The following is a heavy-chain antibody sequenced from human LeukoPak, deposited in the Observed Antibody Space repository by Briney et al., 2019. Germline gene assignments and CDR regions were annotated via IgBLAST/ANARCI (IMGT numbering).Heavy chain of an antibody. V-gene: IGHV3-23*01. CDR1: GFTFSNYG. CDR2: ITGSGGST. D-gene: IGHD6-19*01. Sequence: GTLRLSCAASGFTFSNYGLSWVRQAPGKGLEWVSGITGSGGSTYYADSVKGRFTISRDNSKNTLYLQMNSLRAEDTAVYYCARFFSAVAGTTPLSANDENGPAFDYWGQGTLVTVSS. CDR3: ARFFSAVAGTTPLSANDENGPAFDY. J-gene: IGHJ4*02.